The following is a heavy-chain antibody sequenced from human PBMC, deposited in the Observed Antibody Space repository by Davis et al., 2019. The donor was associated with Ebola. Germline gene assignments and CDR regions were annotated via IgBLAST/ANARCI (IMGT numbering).Heavy chain of an antibody. CDR1: GFSLSTSGVT. CDR3: ARTTAYALPFDY. V-gene: IGHV2-70*12. J-gene: IGHJ4*02. CDR2: IDWDDDT. Sequence: SGPTLVKPTQTLTLTCSFSGFSLSTSGVTVGWIRQPPGKALEWLALIDWDDDTYYNPSLKTRLTVSRDTSTNQVILRMTNMDPVDTATYFCARTTAYALPFDYWGQGTRVTVSS. D-gene: IGHD2-2*01.